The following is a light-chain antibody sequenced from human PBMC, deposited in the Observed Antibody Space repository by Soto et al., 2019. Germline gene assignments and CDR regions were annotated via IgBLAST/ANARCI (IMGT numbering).Light chain of an antibody. CDR3: QQTYSNLWT. J-gene: IGKJ1*01. CDR2: GAS. Sequence: DIQMTQSPSSLSASVGDRVTITCRASQSISRNLNWYQQTPGKAPELLIYGASSLQSGVPSRFSGRGSGTDFTLTISNLQPEDFADYFCQQTYSNLWTFGQGTKVEIK. V-gene: IGKV1-39*01. CDR1: QSISRN.